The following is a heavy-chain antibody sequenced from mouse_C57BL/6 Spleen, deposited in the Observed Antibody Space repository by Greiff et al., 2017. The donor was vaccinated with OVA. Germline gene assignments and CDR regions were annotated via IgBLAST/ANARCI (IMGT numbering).Heavy chain of an antibody. CDR2: INPNYGTT. Sequence: VQLQQSGPELVKPGASVKISCKASGYSFTDYNMNWVKKSNGKSLEWIGVINPNYGTTSYNQKFKGKATLTVDQSSSTAYMQLNSLTSEDSAVYYCARRDDYDDYYAMDYWGQGTSVTVSS. D-gene: IGHD2-4*01. V-gene: IGHV1-39*01. CDR1: GYSFTDYN. CDR3: ARRDDYDDYYAMDY. J-gene: IGHJ4*01.